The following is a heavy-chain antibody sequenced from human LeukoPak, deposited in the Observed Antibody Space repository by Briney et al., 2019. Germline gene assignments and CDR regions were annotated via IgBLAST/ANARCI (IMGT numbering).Heavy chain of an antibody. Sequence: GGSLRLSCAASGFTFSSYGMSWVRQAPGKGLEWVSTISGGGGDTHYADSVKGRFTISRDNSKNTLYLQMNSLRAEDTAVHYCAKDPAITMIVVEDFDYWGQGTLVTVSS. CDR2: ISGGGGDT. CDR3: AKDPAITMIVVEDFDY. J-gene: IGHJ4*02. D-gene: IGHD3-22*01. V-gene: IGHV3-23*01. CDR1: GFTFSSYG.